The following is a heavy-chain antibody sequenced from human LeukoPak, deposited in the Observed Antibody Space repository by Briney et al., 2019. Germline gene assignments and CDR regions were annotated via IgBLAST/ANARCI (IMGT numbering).Heavy chain of an antibody. J-gene: IGHJ6*02. CDR3: AREWFPTAV. V-gene: IGHV4-34*01. Sequence: SETLSLTCVVYGGSFSGYYWRWLRQPPGKGLEWIGEINHRGSTNYNPSLKSRVTISVDTSKNQFSLKLSSVTGADTAVYYCAREWFPTAVWGQGTTVTVSS. D-gene: IGHD3-3*01. CDR2: INHRGST. CDR1: GGSFSGYY.